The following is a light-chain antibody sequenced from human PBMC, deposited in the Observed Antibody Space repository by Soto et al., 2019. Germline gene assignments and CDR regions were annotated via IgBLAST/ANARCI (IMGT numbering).Light chain of an antibody. CDR3: QQFAIYPT. CDR1: HNIERW. CDR2: DAS. V-gene: IGKV1-5*01. Sequence: IQMTKSPSTLSASVGDRVTITCRASHNIERWMAWYQQKPGKAPSLLIFDASTLHSGVPSRFSGSGSGTDFTLTISSLQPDDFATYYRQQFAIYPTFGQGTKVDIK. J-gene: IGKJ1*01.